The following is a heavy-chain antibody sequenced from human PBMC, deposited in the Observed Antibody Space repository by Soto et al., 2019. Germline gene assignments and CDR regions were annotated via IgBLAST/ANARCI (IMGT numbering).Heavy chain of an antibody. CDR3: TRAPVSGSYCFDF. CDR2: IFHTGTT. CDR1: GGSVSSGNYY. J-gene: IGHJ4*02. V-gene: IGHV4-61*01. Sequence: QVQLQESGSGLVKPSETLSLTCTVSGGSVSSGNYYWSWIRQPPGKGLEWIGYIFHTGTTNYNPSLKSRVTISLDTPMNQFSLNLSSVTPADTAVYYCTRAPVSGSYCFDFWGQGTPVTVSS. D-gene: IGHD1-26*01.